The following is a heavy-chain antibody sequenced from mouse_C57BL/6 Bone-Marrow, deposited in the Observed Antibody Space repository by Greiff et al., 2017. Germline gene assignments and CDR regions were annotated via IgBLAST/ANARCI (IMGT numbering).Heavy chain of an antibody. D-gene: IGHD2-3*01. J-gene: IGHJ2*01. CDR1: GYTFTSYW. Sequence: QVQLQQPGAELVRPGTSVKLSCKASGYTFTSYWMHWVKQRPGQGLEWIGVIDPSDSYTNYNQKFKGKATLTVDTSSSTAYMQLSSLTSEDSAVYYCARFGIYDGYYVNYWGQGTTLTVSS. V-gene: IGHV1-59*01. CDR2: IDPSDSYT. CDR3: ARFGIYDGYYVNY.